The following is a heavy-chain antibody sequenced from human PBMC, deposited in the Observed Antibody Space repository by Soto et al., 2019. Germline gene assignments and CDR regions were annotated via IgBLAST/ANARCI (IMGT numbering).Heavy chain of an antibody. CDR3: ATRNYFDRSGYYYYYFYY. D-gene: IGHD3-22*01. CDR1: GFSFSNYA. J-gene: IGHJ4*02. Sequence: PGGSLRLSCVASGFSFSNYAMSWVRQAPGKGLEWVSGISESGGSTYYADSVKGRFTISRDNSKNTVFLQINSLRAEDTAVYYCATRNYFDRSGYYYYYFYYWGQGA. V-gene: IGHV3-23*01. CDR2: ISESGGST.